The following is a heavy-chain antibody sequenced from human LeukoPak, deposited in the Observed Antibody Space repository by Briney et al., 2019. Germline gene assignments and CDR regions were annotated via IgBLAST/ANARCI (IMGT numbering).Heavy chain of an antibody. CDR1: GGSIGRSSYY. Sequence: PSETLSLTCSVSGGSIGRSSYYWGWIRQPPGKGLEWIGSIHYSGRTYYNPSLKSRVTISVDTSKNQFSLKLSSVTAADTAVYYCARPLGDYVSHAFDIWGQGTVVTVSS. CDR2: IHYSGRT. V-gene: IGHV4-39*01. J-gene: IGHJ3*02. D-gene: IGHD4-17*01. CDR3: ARPLGDYVSHAFDI.